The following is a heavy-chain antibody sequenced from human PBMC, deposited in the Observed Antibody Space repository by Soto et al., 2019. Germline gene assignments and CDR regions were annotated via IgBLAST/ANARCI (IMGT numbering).Heavy chain of an antibody. Sequence: SQTLSLTCAISGDSVSSKCATWNWIRQPPSRGLEWLGRTYYRSKWSTDYAVSVKGRITVSPDTSKNQFSLQLNSVTPEDTAVYYCARALAGSYDYWGQGTLVTVSS. J-gene: IGHJ4*02. V-gene: IGHV6-1*01. CDR3: ARALAGSYDY. CDR2: TYYRSKWST. D-gene: IGHD1-26*01. CDR1: GDSVSSKCAT.